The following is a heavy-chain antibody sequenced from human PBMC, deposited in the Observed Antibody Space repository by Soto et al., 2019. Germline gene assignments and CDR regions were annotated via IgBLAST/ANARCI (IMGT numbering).Heavy chain of an antibody. Sequence: EVQLLESGGGLVQPGGSLRLSCAASGFTFSSYAMSWVRQAPGKGLEWVSAISGSGGSTYYADSVKGRFTISRDNSKNTLYLHMNSLRAEDTAVYYCAKAMLGYDFWSGYRSFDYWGQGTLVTVSS. J-gene: IGHJ4*02. CDR2: ISGSGGST. D-gene: IGHD3-3*01. CDR3: AKAMLGYDFWSGYRSFDY. CDR1: GFTFSSYA. V-gene: IGHV3-23*01.